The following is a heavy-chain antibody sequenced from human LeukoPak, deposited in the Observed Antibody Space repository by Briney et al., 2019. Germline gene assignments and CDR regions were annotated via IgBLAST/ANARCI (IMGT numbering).Heavy chain of an antibody. CDR3: ARDGCSGGSCYSDY. CDR2: ISGSSIYT. V-gene: IGHV3-11*05. J-gene: IGHJ4*02. Sequence: PGGSLRLSCAASGFTFSDYYMSWIRQAPGKGLEWVSYISGSSIYTNYADSVKGRFTISRDNAQNSLYVQMNSLRAEDTAVYYCARDGCSGGSCYSDYWGQGTLVTVSS. D-gene: IGHD2-15*01. CDR1: GFTFSDYY.